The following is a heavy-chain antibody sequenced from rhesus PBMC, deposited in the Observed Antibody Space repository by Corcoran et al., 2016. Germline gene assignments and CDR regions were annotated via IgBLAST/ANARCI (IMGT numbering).Heavy chain of an antibody. CDR3: ARNPDCSRGVCYSGY. D-gene: IGHD2-39*01. J-gene: IGHJ4*01. V-gene: IGHV4-165*02. CDR1: GGSISGYY. CDR2: IGGSSGGT. Sequence: QVQLQESGPGLVKPSETLSLTCAVSGGSISGYYWNWIRQPPGKGLEWIGYIGGSSGGTYYNPTLTVRVTSETVTSKNQFALKLGAVTAADTAVYYGARNPDCSRGVCYSGYWGQGVLVTVSS.